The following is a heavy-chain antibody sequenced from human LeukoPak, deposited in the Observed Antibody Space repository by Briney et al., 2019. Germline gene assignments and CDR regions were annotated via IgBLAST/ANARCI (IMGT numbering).Heavy chain of an antibody. CDR3: ASSRN. J-gene: IGHJ4*02. CDR2: INQDGSEK. CDR1: GFAFISYW. Sequence: GGCLRLSCAASGFAFISYWMSWVRQAPGKGLEWVANINQDGSEKYYVDSVKGRFTISRDNAKNSLYLQMNSLKDEDTSVYYCASSRNWGQGTLVTVSS. V-gene: IGHV3-7*02.